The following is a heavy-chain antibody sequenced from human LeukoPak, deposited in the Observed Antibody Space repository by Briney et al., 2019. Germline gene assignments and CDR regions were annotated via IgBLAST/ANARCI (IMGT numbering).Heavy chain of an antibody. D-gene: IGHD6-13*01. V-gene: IGHV3-48*02. CDR3: ARAVGYNSSWIGAFDI. CDR2: ISSSSSTI. Sequence: GGSLRLSCAASGFTFSSYSMNWVRQAPGKGLEWVSYISSSSSTIYYADSVKGRFTISRDNAKNSLYLQMNSLRDEDTAVYYCARAVGYNSSWIGAFDIWGQGTMVTVSS. J-gene: IGHJ3*02. CDR1: GFTFSSYS.